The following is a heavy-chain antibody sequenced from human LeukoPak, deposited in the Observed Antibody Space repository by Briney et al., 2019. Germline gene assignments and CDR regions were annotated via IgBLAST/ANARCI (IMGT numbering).Heavy chain of an antibody. J-gene: IGHJ4*02. V-gene: IGHV3-30*18. Sequence: PGRSLRLSCAASGFTFSSCGMHWVRQAPGKGLEWVAVISYDGSNKYYADSVKGRFTISRGNSKNTLYLQMNSLRAEDTAVYYCAKGRVAAAGTGFGFDYWGQGTLVTVSS. CDR3: AKGRVAAAGTGFGFDY. D-gene: IGHD6-13*01. CDR1: GFTFSSCG. CDR2: ISYDGSNK.